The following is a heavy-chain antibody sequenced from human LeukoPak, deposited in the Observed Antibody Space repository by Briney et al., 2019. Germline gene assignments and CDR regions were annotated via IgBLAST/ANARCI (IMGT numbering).Heavy chain of an antibody. CDR1: GFTFRAYG. J-gene: IGHJ4*02. V-gene: IGHV3-33*01. CDR3: ARVGYSNRWYLDC. Sequence: PGGSLRLSCVASGFTFRAYGMHWVRQAPGKGLEWVGVIWYDGSKAYYADSVKGRLTISRDNAKNSLYLQMNSLRAADTAVYYCARVGYSNRWYLDCWGQGTLVTVSS. D-gene: IGHD6-13*01. CDR2: IWYDGSKA.